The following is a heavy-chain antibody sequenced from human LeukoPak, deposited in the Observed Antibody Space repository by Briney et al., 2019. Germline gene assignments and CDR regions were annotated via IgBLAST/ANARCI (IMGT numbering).Heavy chain of an antibody. D-gene: IGHD3-22*01. CDR1: GFTFSRYC. CDR2: IKEDGSEK. J-gene: IGHJ4*02. CDR3: ASTYHFEKGGYYRHFDF. V-gene: IGHV3-7*01. Sequence: PGGSLSLSCAASGFTFSRYCMSWVRQTPGKGPEWVAAIKEDGSEKYYVDSVKGRFTISRDNTQNSLYLQMSSLRAEDTALYYCASTYHFEKGGYYRHFDFSGQGILVIVSS.